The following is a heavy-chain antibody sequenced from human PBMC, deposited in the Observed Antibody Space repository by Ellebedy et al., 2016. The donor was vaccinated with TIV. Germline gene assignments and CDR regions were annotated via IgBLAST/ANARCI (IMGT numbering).Heavy chain of an antibody. V-gene: IGHV1-46*01. CDR3: ARELRGTPKGMDV. CDR1: GYTFTSYY. Sequence: ASVKVSCXASGYTFTSYYMHWVRQAPGQGLEWMGIINPSGGSTSYAQKFQGRVTMTRDTSTSTVYMELSSLRSEDTAVYYCARELRGTPKGMDVWGQGTTVTVSS. CDR2: INPSGGST. J-gene: IGHJ6*02. D-gene: IGHD4-17*01.